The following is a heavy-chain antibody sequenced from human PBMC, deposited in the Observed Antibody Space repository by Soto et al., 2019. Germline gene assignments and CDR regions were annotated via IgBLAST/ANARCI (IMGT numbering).Heavy chain of an antibody. CDR1: GGTFSSYA. CDR2: IIPIFGTA. D-gene: IGHD4-17*01. J-gene: IGHJ4*02. Sequence: QVQLVQSGAEVKKPGSSVKVSCKASGGTFSSYAISWVRQAPGQGLEWMGGIIPIFGTANYAQKFQGRVTIPADESTSPAYMELSSLRSEDTAVYYCARDSPYGGNSGDFDYWGQGTLVTVSS. V-gene: IGHV1-69*12. CDR3: ARDSPYGGNSGDFDY.